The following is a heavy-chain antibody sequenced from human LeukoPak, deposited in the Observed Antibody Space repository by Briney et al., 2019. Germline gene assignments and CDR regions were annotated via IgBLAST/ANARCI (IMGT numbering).Heavy chain of an antibody. CDR2: ISSSSSTI. V-gene: IGHV3-48*02. CDR3: ARETESYYDFWSAQADV. D-gene: IGHD3-3*01. J-gene: IGHJ6*02. Sequence: GGSLRLSCAASGFTFSSYSMNWVRQAPGKGLEWVSYISSSSSTIYYADSVKGRFTISRDNAKNSLYLQMNSLRDEDTAVYYCARETESYYDFWSAQADVWGQGTTVTVSS. CDR1: GFTFSSYS.